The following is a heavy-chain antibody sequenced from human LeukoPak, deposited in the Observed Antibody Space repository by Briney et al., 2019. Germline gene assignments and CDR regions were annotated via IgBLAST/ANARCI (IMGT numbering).Heavy chain of an antibody. Sequence: PGGSLRLSCTASGFTFSSYSMNRVRQAPGRGLDWVAYISSDSSTIYYADSVKGRFTISRDNARNSLYLQMNSLRDEDSALYYCVRGMPREEIYEYWGQGTLVTVSS. V-gene: IGHV3-48*02. D-gene: IGHD1-26*01. CDR1: GFTFSSYS. CDR2: ISSDSSTI. CDR3: VRGMPREEIYEY. J-gene: IGHJ4*02.